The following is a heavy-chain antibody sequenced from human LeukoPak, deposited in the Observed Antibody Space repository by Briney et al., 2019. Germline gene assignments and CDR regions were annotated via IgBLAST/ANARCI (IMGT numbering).Heavy chain of an antibody. Sequence: PGGSLRLSCVAYGFTFSGYWMHWVRQPPWKGLVWVSRIKSDGSMTNYADSVKGRFTISRDNAKNTLYLQMNSLRAEDTAVYYCASQVVGAAFDPWGQGTLVTVSS. V-gene: IGHV3-74*01. CDR2: IKSDGSMT. CDR1: GFTFSGYW. CDR3: ASQVVGAAFDP. J-gene: IGHJ5*02. D-gene: IGHD2-15*01.